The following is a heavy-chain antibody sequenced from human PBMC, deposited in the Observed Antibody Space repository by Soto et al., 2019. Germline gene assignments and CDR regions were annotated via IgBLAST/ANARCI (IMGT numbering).Heavy chain of an antibody. CDR3: AHSIYHCSSTSCHYTELHY. Sequence: QITLKESGPTLVKPTQTLTLTCTFSGFSLSTSGVGVGWIRQPPGKALEWLALIYWDDDKRYSPSLKSRLTITKDTSKNQVVLTMTNMDPVDTATYYCAHSIYHCSSTSCHYTELHYWGQGTLVTVSS. D-gene: IGHD2-2*01. V-gene: IGHV2-5*02. CDR1: GFSLSTSGVG. J-gene: IGHJ4*02. CDR2: IYWDDDK.